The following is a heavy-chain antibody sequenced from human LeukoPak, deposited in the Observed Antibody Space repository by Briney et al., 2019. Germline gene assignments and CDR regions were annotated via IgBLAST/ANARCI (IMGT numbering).Heavy chain of an antibody. CDR3: ATLSRYSGSYFRSPYYFDY. CDR1: GYTLTELS. Sequence: ASVKVSCKVSGYTLTELSMHWVRQAPGKGLEWMGGFDPEDGETIYAQKFQGRVTMTEDTSTDTAYMELSSLRSEDTAVYYCATLSRYSGSYFRSPYYFDYWGQGTLVTVSS. CDR2: FDPEDGET. D-gene: IGHD1-26*01. V-gene: IGHV1-24*01. J-gene: IGHJ4*02.